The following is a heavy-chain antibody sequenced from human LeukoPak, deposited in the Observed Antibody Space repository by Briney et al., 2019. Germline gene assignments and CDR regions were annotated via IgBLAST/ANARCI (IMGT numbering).Heavy chain of an antibody. Sequence: XVRQAPGKGXXXXXXISSGSNTIYYADSVKGRFTISRDNAKNSLYLQMNSLRAEDTAVYYCAREYSSSSGRSFDYWGQGTLVTVSS. CDR3: AREYSSSSGRSFDY. D-gene: IGHD6-6*01. CDR2: ISSGSNTI. J-gene: IGHJ4*02. V-gene: IGHV3-48*01.